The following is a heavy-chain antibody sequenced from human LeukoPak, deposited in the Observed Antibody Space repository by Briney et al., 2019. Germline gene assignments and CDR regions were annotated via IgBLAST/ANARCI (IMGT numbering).Heavy chain of an antibody. V-gene: IGHV1-8*01. Sequence: ASVKVSCKASGYTFTSYDINLVRQATGQGLEWMGWMNPNSGNTGYAQKFQGRGTMTRNTSISTAYMELSSLRSEDTAVCYCARVWLRSRSRPIYYYYYYMDVWGKGTTVTVSS. CDR2: MNPNSGNT. J-gene: IGHJ6*03. D-gene: IGHD5-12*01. CDR3: ARVWLRSRSRPIYYYYYYMDV. CDR1: GYTFTSYD.